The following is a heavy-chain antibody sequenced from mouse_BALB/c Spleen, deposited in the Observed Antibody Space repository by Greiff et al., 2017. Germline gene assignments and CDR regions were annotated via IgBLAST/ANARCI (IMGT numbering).Heavy chain of an antibody. Sequence: EVKLMESGGGLVKPGGSLKLSCAASGFTFSSYAMSWVRQTPEKRLEWVATISSGGSYTYYPDSVKGRFTISRDNAKNTLYLQMSSLRSEDTAMYYCARQEYAMDYWGQGTSVTVSS. J-gene: IGHJ4*01. CDR3: ARQEYAMDY. CDR1: GFTFSSYA. V-gene: IGHV5-9-3*01. CDR2: ISSGGSYT.